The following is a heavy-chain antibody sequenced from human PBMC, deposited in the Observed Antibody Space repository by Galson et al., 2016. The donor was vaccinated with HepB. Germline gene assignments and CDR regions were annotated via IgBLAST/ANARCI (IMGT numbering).Heavy chain of an antibody. J-gene: IGHJ4*02. CDR3: ARGTGYCTGGVCYFDY. CDR1: GYTFTNYF. D-gene: IGHD2-8*02. Sequence: SVKVSCKASGYTFTNYFLHWVRQAPGQGLEWMGWINPNSGGTNYAQKSQGRVTMTRDTSISTAYMELTRLKSDDTAVYYCARGTGYCTGGVCYFDYWGQGTLVTVSA. CDR2: INPNSGGT. V-gene: IGHV1-2*02.